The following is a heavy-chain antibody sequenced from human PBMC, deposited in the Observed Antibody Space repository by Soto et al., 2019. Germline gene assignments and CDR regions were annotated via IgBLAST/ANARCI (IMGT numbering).Heavy chain of an antibody. D-gene: IGHD2-2*02. V-gene: IGHV3-30*18. J-gene: IGHJ4*02. CDR1: GFTFNTYG. Sequence: GSQRLSCAASGFTFNTYGMHWVRQAPGKGLEWVAVISYDGSEKYYVDSVKGRFTISKDNSKNTLYLQMNSLRPEDTAVYYCAKSPNFYCSSPNCYKYYFDHWGQGTRVTVSS. CDR2: ISYDGSEK. CDR3: AKSPNFYCSSPNCYKYYFDH.